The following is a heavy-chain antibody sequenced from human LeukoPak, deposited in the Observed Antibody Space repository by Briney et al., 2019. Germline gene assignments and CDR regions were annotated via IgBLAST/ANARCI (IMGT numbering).Heavy chain of an antibody. D-gene: IGHD2-21*02. V-gene: IGHV3-21*01. Sequence: PGGSLRLSCAASGFTFSSYSMNWVRQAPGKGLESVSSISSSSSYIYYADSVKGRFTISRDNAKNSLYLQMNSLRAEDTAVYYCARGAYCGGDCYELPRDYYYYGMDVWGQGTTVTVSS. CDR3: ARGAYCGGDCYELPRDYYYYGMDV. CDR2: ISSSSSYI. J-gene: IGHJ6*02. CDR1: GFTFSSYS.